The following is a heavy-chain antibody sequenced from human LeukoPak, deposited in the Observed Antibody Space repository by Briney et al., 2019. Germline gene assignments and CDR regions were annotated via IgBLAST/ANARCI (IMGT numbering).Heavy chain of an antibody. D-gene: IGHD1-26*01. J-gene: IGHJ3*02. V-gene: IGHV1-2*06. CDR2: INPNSGGT. CDR1: GYTFTGYY. CDR3: ARTINSGSYYELEAFDI. Sequence: ASVKVSCKASGYTFTGYYMHWVRQAPGQGLEWMGRINPNSGGTNYAQKFQGRVTMTRDTSISTAYTELSRLRSDGTAVYYCARTINSGSYYELEAFDIWGQGTMVTVSS.